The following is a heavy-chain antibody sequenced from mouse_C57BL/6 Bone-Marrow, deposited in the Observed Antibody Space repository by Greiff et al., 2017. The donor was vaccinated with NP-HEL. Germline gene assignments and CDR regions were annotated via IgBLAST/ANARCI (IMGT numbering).Heavy chain of an antibody. CDR3: ARSLYYGSSPAWFAY. D-gene: IGHD1-1*01. Sequence: VQLQQPGAELVKPGASVKLSCKASGYTFTSYWMHWVKQRPGRGLEWIGRIDPNSGGTQYHEKFKSTATLTVDKPSSTAYMQLSSLSSEDSAVYYCARSLYYGSSPAWFAYWGQGTLVTVSA. CDR1: GYTFTSYW. CDR2: IDPNSGGT. J-gene: IGHJ3*01. V-gene: IGHV1-72*01.